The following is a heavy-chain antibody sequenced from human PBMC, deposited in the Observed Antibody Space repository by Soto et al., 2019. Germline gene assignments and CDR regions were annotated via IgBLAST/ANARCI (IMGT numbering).Heavy chain of an antibody. J-gene: IGHJ4*02. D-gene: IGHD3-22*01. CDR2: LSINGGST. CDR1: GFPFSIYA. V-gene: IGHV3-64D*06. CDR3: VKGEYYYDSGAYYPFDY. Sequence: GGSLRLSCSASGFPFSIYAMHWVRQAPGKGLEYVSSLSINGGSTHYADSVKGRFAISRDNSKNTVYLQMSSLRAEDTAVYYCVKGEYYYDSGAYYPFDYWGQGTLVTVSS.